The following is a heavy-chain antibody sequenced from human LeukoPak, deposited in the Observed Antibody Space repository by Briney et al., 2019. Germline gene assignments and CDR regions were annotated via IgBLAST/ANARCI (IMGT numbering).Heavy chain of an antibody. CDR2: ISSSSSYI. D-gene: IGHD6-6*01. Sequence: GGSLRLSCAASGFTFSSYSMNWVRQAPGKGLEWASSISSSSSYIYYADSVKGRFTISRDNAKNSLYLQMNSLRAEDTAVYYCARDRIAARRSGFDYWGQGTLVTVSS. J-gene: IGHJ4*02. V-gene: IGHV3-21*01. CDR3: ARDRIAARRSGFDY. CDR1: GFTFSSYS.